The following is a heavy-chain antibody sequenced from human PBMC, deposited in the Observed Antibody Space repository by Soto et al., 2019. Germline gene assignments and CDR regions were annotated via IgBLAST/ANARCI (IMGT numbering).Heavy chain of an antibody. CDR1: GGSINSGGYC. J-gene: IGHJ4*02. CDR2: ISYGGST. V-gene: IGHV4-31*03. D-gene: IGHD5-18*01. CDR3: SRGILV. Sequence: QVQLQESGPGLVKPSQTLSLTYTVSGGSINSGGYCWSWIRQHPGKGLDWIGCISYGGSTSYSPSLKSRVTISVDTSKNQFSLKLTSVTAADTAVYYCSRGILVWGQGALITVSS.